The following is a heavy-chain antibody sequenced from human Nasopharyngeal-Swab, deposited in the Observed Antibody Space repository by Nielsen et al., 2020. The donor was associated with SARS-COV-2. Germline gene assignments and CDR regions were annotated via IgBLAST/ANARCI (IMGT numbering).Heavy chain of an antibody. CDR2: IYYSGSP. V-gene: IGHV4-31*02. CDR3: AREERPLGNWFDP. J-gene: IGHJ5*02. Sequence: WLRQPPGKGLEWIGNIYYSGSPYYNPSLKSRVTISVDTSKNQFPLKLSSVTAADAAVYYCAREERPLGNWFDPWGQGTLVTVSS. D-gene: IGHD7-27*01.